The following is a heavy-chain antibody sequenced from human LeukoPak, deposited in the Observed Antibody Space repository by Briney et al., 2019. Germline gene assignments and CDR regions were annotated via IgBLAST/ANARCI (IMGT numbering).Heavy chain of an antibody. CDR3: ARVGYSSSSTDY. Sequence: GGSLRLSCAASGFTFSNYWMSWVRQAPGKGLEWVANIKQDGSVKYYMDSVKGRFSTSRDNAKNSLFLQANSLRAEDTAIYYCARVGYSSSSTDYWGQGTLVTVSS. D-gene: IGHD6-6*01. CDR1: GFTFSNYW. J-gene: IGHJ4*02. V-gene: IGHV3-7*01. CDR2: IKQDGSVK.